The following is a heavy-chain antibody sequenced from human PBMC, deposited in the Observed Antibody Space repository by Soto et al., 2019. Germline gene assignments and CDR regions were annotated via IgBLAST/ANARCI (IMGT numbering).Heavy chain of an antibody. J-gene: IGHJ3*02. CDR3: ARGAPHDYWQQPKSNAFDI. CDR1: GYTFTSYA. Sequence: ASVKVSCKASGYTFTSYAMHWVRQAPGQRLEWMGWINAGNGNTKYSQKFQGRVTITRDTSASTAYMELSSLRSEDTAVYYCARGAPHDYWQQPKSNAFDIWGQGTMVTVSS. CDR2: INAGNGNT. V-gene: IGHV1-3*01. D-gene: IGHD6-13*01.